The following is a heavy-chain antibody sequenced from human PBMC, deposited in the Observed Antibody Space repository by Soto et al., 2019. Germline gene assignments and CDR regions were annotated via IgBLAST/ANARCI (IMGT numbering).Heavy chain of an antibody. CDR3: ARVAD. Sequence: EVQLVESGGDLVKPGESLTLSCVTSGFTFSRYSMNWVRQAPGKGLEWVSSISSASNDISYADSVKGRFVVSRDNAKNSLHLQMNSLRPEDTAVYYCARVADWGPGTLVTVSS. J-gene: IGHJ4*02. CDR2: ISSASNDI. CDR1: GFTFSRYS. V-gene: IGHV3-21*01.